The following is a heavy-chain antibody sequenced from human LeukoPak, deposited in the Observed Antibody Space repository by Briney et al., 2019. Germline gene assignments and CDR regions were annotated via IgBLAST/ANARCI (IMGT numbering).Heavy chain of an antibody. CDR2: IIPILGIA. D-gene: IGHD3-22*01. CDR3: ARDWGDYYDSSGYFGY. Sequence: GASVKVSCKASGGTFSSYAISWVRQAPGQGLEWMGRIIPILGIANYAQKFQGRVTITADKSTSTAYMELSSLRSEDTAVYYCARDWGDYYDSSGYFGYWGQGTLVTVSS. V-gene: IGHV1-69*04. J-gene: IGHJ4*02. CDR1: GGTFSSYA.